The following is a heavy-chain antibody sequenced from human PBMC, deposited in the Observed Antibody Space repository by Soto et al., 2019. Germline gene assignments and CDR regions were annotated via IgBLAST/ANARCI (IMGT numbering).Heavy chain of an antibody. D-gene: IGHD6-19*01. Sequence: QGQLVQSGAEVKKPGASVKVSCKASGYTFTSYAIHWVRQAPGQRLEWMGWINAGIGNTKYSQKFQDRVTITRDTSASTAYMELSSLRSEDTAVYYCARDLGGWPDYWGQGTLVTVSS. CDR1: GYTFTSYA. V-gene: IGHV1-3*01. J-gene: IGHJ4*02. CDR3: ARDLGGWPDY. CDR2: INAGIGNT.